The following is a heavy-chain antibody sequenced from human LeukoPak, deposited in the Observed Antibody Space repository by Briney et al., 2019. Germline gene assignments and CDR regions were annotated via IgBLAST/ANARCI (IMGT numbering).Heavy chain of an antibody. D-gene: IGHD2-2*01. Sequence: GGSLRLSCVASGFTFRTYAMSWVRQAQGKGQEWHSGISDGGGNTYYVESLKGRITISKDNSKNTLYLQINSLRAEDMALYYCAKSSDGSTSFDQWGQGTLVTVSS. J-gene: IGHJ4*02. CDR3: AKSSDGSTSFDQ. CDR1: GFTFRTYA. CDR2: ISDGGGNT. V-gene: IGHV3-23*01.